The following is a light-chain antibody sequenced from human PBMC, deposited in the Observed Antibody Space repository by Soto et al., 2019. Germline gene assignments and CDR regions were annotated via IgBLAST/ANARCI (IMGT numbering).Light chain of an antibody. V-gene: IGKV3-15*01. CDR1: QSVSSN. CDR2: GAS. J-gene: IGKJ1*01. CDR3: QQYSNWPPWT. Sequence: EIVMTQSPATLSVSPRERATLSCRASQSVSSNLAWYQQKPGQAPRLLIYGASTRATGIPARFSGSGSGTDFTLTISSLQSEDFAVYYCQQYSNWPPWTFGQGTKVDIK.